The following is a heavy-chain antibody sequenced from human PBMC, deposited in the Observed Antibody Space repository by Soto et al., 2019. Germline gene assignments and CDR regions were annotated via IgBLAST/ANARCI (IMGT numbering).Heavy chain of an antibody. CDR2: IYYSGST. V-gene: IGHV4-59*01. J-gene: IGHJ5*02. CDR1: GAPITINY. Sequence: SETLSLTCTVSGAPITINYWSWIRQAPGKGLEWIGYIYYSGSTTYNPSLKSRVTMSADTSKDQFSLKLNSVTAADTAVYYCARDAGGTYDRWGPRILVTVSS. CDR3: ARDAGGTYDR. D-gene: IGHD2-15*01.